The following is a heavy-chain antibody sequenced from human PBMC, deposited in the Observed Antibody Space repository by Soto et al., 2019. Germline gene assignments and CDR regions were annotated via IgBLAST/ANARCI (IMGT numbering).Heavy chain of an antibody. CDR1: GFTFSSYS. J-gene: IGHJ3*02. V-gene: IGHV3-21*04. CDR3: ARETTVVTRRAFDI. CDR2: ISRSSSNI. D-gene: IGHD4-17*01. Sequence: GGSLRLSCAASGFTFSSYSMNWVRQAPGKGLEWVSAISRSSSNIGCADSVKGRFTISRDNAKNSLYLQMNSLRAEDTALYYCARETTVVTRRAFDIWGQGTMVIVS.